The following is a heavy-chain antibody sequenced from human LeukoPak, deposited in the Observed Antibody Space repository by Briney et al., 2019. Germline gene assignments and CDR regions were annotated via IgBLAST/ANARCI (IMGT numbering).Heavy chain of an antibody. CDR2: FSYDGSTK. D-gene: IGHD3-16*01. CDR3: ARGNRGYGDAFDI. J-gene: IGHJ3*02. Sequence: GGSLRLSCAASGFTLSAYAMHWVHQAPGKGLEWVAMFSYDGSTKFNADSVQGRFTISRDTSKNTLDLQMNSLRAEDTAVYYCARGNRGYGDAFDIWGHGTLVTVSS. CDR1: GFTLSAYA. V-gene: IGHV3-30*01.